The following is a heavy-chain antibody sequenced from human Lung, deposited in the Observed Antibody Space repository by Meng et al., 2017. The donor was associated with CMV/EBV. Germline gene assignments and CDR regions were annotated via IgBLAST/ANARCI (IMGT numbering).Heavy chain of an antibody. V-gene: IGHV1-2*02. CDR3: ARDNNLGPDY. CDR1: GYTFTAHY. D-gene: IGHD1-1*01. J-gene: IGHJ4*02. Sequence: SXXVSCKASGYTFTAHYFHWVRQAPGQGLEWMGWIHPHRGDTDYAQQFQGRVTLTRDTSINTVYMELTRLTSDDTAVYYCARDNNLGPDYWGQGTLVTVSS. CDR2: IHPHRGDT.